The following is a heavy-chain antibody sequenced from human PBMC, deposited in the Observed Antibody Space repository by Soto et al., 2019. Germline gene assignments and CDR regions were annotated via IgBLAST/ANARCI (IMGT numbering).Heavy chain of an antibody. V-gene: IGHV1-69*06. CDR2: IFPIFNTT. Sequence: QVQLVQSGAEVKTPGSSLKVSCTVSGSRFSNYVISWVRQAPGHGLEWLGRIFPIFNTTQYAQTFQGRVTITADKATKTDFLELSRLRYDDTAVYYCAREGRGKKAGYNGLVSLGYWGQGTLVTVSS. CDR1: GSRFSNYV. CDR3: AREGRGKKAGYNGLVSLGY. D-gene: IGHD2-2*02. J-gene: IGHJ4*02.